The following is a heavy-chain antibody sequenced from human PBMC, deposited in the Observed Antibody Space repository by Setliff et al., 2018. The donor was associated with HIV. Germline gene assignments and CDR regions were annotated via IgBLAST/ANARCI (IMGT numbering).Heavy chain of an antibody. D-gene: IGHD3-22*01. CDR2: IYSSGST. V-gene: IGHV4-4*09. J-gene: IGHJ3*02. CDR3: VRHGYYYDFIDI. CDR1: GGSISGYY. Sequence: SEPLSLTCTVSGGSISGYYWSWIRQSPGKGLEWIGYIYSSGSTNFNPSLKSRVTLSIDTSKNQFSLNLTSMTAADTAVYFCVRHGYYYDFIDIWGQGTVVTVSS.